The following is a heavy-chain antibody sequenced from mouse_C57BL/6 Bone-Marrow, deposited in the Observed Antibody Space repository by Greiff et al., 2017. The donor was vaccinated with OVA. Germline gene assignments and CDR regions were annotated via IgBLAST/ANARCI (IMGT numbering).Heavy chain of an antibody. V-gene: IGHV1-7*01. J-gene: IGHJ4*01. CDR1: GYTFTSYW. CDR3: SRWYNAMDY. CDR2: SNPSSGYT. Sequence: QVQLKQSGAELAKPGASVKLSCKASGYTFTSYWMHWVKQRPGQGLEWIGDSNPSSGYTKYNQKLKDKATLTADKSSSTAYMQLSSLTYEDSAVYYCSRWYNAMDYWGQGTSVTVSS.